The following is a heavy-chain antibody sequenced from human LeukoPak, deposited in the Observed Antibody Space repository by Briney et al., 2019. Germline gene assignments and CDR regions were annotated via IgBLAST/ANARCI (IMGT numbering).Heavy chain of an antibody. CDR1: GYNFITYA. D-gene: IGHD2-21*02. Sequence: GASVKVSCKASGYNFITYAMHWVRQAPGQGLEWMGYINVRNGDTKYSQKFQGRVTFTRDTSASIAYMELSSLTSEDTAIYYCARKNYGDRHPYDYWGQGTLVTVSS. CDR2: INVRNGDT. J-gene: IGHJ4*02. CDR3: ARKNYGDRHPYDY. V-gene: IGHV1-3*01.